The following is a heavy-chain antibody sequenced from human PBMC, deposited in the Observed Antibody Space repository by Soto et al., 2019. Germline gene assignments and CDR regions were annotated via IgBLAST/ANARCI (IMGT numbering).Heavy chain of an antibody. CDR3: ANSPITMVRGVIYYYYGMDV. J-gene: IGHJ6*02. Sequence: KPSETLSLTCTVSGGSISSYYWSWIRQPAGKGLEWIGRIYTSGSTNYNPSLKSRVTMSVDTSKNQFSLKLSSVTAADTAVYYCANSPITMVRGVIYYYYGMDVWGQGTTVTVSS. V-gene: IGHV4-4*07. D-gene: IGHD3-10*01. CDR2: IYTSGST. CDR1: GGSISSYY.